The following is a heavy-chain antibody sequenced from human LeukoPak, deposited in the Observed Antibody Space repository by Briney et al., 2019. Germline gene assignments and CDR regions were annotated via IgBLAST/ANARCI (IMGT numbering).Heavy chain of an antibody. J-gene: IGHJ1*01. D-gene: IGHD6-13*01. Sequence: SETLSLTCTVSGGSISTYSWSWIRQPPGKGLEWIGCRYDGGRDLYKTSLKSRVTISVDASEKQISLSLRSVTAADTAIYYCANTTRVAPDGRAEYFQHWGQGTLVTVS. CDR2: RYDGGRD. CDR1: GGSISTYS. CDR3: ANTTRVAPDGRAEYFQH. V-gene: IGHV4-59*03.